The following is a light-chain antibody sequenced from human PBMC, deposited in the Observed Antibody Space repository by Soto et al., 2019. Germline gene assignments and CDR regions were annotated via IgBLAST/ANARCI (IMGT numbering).Light chain of an antibody. CDR3: SSYTGNSLYV. CDR1: SSDVGDYNY. CDR2: EVS. V-gene: IGLV2-14*01. J-gene: IGLJ1*01. Sequence: QSVLTQPASVSWSPGQSITISCTRTSSDVGDYNYVSWYQQHPDKAPKRMIYEVSNRPSGVSNRFSGSKSGNTASLTISGLQAEDEADYYCSSYTGNSLYVFGIGTKVTVL.